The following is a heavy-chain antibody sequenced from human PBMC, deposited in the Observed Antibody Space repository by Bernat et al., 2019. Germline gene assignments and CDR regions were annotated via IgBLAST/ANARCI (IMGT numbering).Heavy chain of an antibody. J-gene: IGHJ4*02. CDR3: ARDGPYQGVSWDYFDY. CDR1: GFTFSSYG. CDR2: IWYDGSNK. Sequence: QVQLVESGGGVVQPGRSLRLSCAASGFTFSSYGMHWVRQAPGKGLEWVAVIWYDGSNKYYADSVKGRFTISRDNSKNTLYLQMNSLRAEDTAVYYCARDGPYQGVSWDYFDYWGQGTLVTVSS. V-gene: IGHV3-33*01. D-gene: IGHD3-10*01.